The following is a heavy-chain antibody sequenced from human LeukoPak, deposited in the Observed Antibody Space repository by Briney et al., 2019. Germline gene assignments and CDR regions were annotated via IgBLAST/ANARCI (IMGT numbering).Heavy chain of an antibody. CDR1: GEPLNSYY. CDR2: IYESGTT. V-gene: IGHV4-34*01. CDR3: ARGAWATRLGS. D-gene: IGHD2-15*01. J-gene: IGHJ4*02. Sequence: SETLSLTCAVYGEPLNSYYWSWVRQPPGEGLEWIGEIYESGTTKYNPSLKSRVTISTVPSKQQFSLSLNSVTAADTAVYYCARGAWATRLGSWGLGTPVIVSS.